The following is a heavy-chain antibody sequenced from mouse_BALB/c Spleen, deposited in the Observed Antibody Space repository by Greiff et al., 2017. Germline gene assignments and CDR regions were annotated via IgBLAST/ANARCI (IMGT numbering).Heavy chain of an antibody. CDR1: GFTFSDYY. D-gene: IGHD1-1*01. CDR3: ARAYGIAMDY. V-gene: IGHV5-4*02. J-gene: IGHJ4*01. CDR2: ISDGGSYT. Sequence: EVKLMESGGGLVKPGGSLKLSCAASGFTFSDYYMYWVRQTPEKRLEWVATISDGGSYTYYPDSVKGRFTISRDNAKNNLYLQMSSLKSEDTAMYYCARAYGIAMDYWGQGTSVTVSS.